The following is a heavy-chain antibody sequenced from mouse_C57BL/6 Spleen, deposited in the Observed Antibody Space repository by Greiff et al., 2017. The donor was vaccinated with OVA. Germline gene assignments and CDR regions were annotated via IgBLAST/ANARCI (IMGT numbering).Heavy chain of an antibody. CDR3: ARSMGAY. CDR2: IYPGDGDT. J-gene: IGHJ3*01. V-gene: IGHV1-82*01. Sequence: QVQLQQSGPELVKPGASVRISCKASGYAFSSSWMNWVKQRPGKGLEWIGRIYPGDGDTNYNGKFKGKATLTADKSSSTAYMQLSSLTSEDSAVYFCARSMGAYWGQGTLVTVSA. CDR1: GYAFSSSW.